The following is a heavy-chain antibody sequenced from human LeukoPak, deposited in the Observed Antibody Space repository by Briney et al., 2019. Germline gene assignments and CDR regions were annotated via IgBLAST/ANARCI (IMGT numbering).Heavy chain of an antibody. CDR3: ARDYTRWRADFFDY. CDR1: GYTFTTYS. V-gene: IGHV1-46*01. D-gene: IGHD3-16*01. Sequence: ASVKVSCKASGYTFTTYSMHWVRQAPGQGLEWMGVINPTGGSTTYAQKFQGRVTMTRDTSTSTVYMELSSLRSEDTAVYYCARDYTRWRADFFDYWGQGTLVTASS. J-gene: IGHJ4*02. CDR2: INPTGGST.